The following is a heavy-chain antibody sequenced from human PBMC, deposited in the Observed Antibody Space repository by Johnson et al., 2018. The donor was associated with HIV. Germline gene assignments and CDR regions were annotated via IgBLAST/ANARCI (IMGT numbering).Heavy chain of an antibody. Sequence: QVQLVESGGGVVQPGTSLRLSCAASGFTFRNYAMHWVRQAPGKGLEWVAVISYDGSNKYYADSVKGRFTVSRDNSKNTLYLQMNSLRPEDTAVYYCAKERQLVRAFDIWGQGTMVTVSS. CDR2: ISYDGSNK. CDR3: AKERQLVRAFDI. V-gene: IGHV3-30*18. J-gene: IGHJ3*02. D-gene: IGHD6-13*01. CDR1: GFTFRNYA.